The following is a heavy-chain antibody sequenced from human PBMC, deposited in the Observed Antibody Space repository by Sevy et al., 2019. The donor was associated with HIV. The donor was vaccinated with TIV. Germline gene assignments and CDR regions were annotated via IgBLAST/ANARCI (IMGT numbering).Heavy chain of an antibody. Sequence: GGSLRLSCAASGFTVSSNYMSWVRQAPGKGLEWVSVIYSDDSTYYADPVKGRFTISRDNSKNTLYLQMNSLRAEDTAVSYCATGIAAAGQSFDYWGQGTLVTVSS. CDR1: GFTVSSNY. V-gene: IGHV3-53*01. D-gene: IGHD6-13*01. CDR3: ATGIAAAGQSFDY. J-gene: IGHJ4*02. CDR2: IYSDDST.